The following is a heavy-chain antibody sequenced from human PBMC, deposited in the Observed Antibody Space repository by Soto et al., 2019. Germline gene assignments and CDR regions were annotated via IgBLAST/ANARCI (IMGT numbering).Heavy chain of an antibody. Sequence: SETLSLTCTVSGGPLNGYHWSWIRQPAGKGLEWIGRIYSSGTTNHNPSLRSRVTMSVDTSNNQFSLRLTSVTAADTAVYYCARNALSALDVWGQGTTVTVSS. V-gene: IGHV4-4*07. CDR1: GGPLNGYH. CDR3: ARNALSALDV. CDR2: IYSSGTT. D-gene: IGHD1-1*01. J-gene: IGHJ6*02.